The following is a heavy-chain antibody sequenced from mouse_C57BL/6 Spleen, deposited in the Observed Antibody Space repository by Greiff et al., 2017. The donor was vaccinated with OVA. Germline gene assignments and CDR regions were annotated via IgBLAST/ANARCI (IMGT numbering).Heavy chain of an antibody. CDR2: IDPETGGT. Sequence: VQLQQSGAELARPGASVTLSCKASGYTFTDYEMHWVKQTPVHGLEWIGAIDPETGGTAYNQKFKGKAILTADKSSSTAYMELRSLTSEDSAVYYCTRRESNYGYWGQGTTLTVSS. D-gene: IGHD2-5*01. V-gene: IGHV1-15*01. J-gene: IGHJ2*01. CDR1: GYTFTDYE. CDR3: TRRESNYGY.